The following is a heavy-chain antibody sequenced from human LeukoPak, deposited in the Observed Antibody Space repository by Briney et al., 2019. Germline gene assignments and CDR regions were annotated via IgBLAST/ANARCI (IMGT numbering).Heavy chain of an antibody. CDR3: ASSPGVPAARYFDY. CDR2: IYYNGNT. J-gene: IGHJ4*02. Sequence: ETLSLTCTVSGGSISSYYWSWIRQPPGKGLEWIGYIYYNGNTNYNPSLKSRVTLSVDTSKNQFSLKVTSVTAADTAVYYCASSPGVPAARYFDYWGQGTLVTVSS. D-gene: IGHD2-2*01. CDR1: GGSISSYY. V-gene: IGHV4-59*01.